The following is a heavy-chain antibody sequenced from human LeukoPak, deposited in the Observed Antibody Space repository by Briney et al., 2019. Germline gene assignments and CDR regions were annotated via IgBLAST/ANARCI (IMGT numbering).Heavy chain of an antibody. Sequence: ASVKVSCKASKYTFTGYYMHWVRQAPGQGLAWMGWIHPNSGGTNYDQKFQGRVTMTRDTSISTAYMELSRLTSDDTAVYYCARDEGPPRYNWNYGGPDYWGQGTLVTVSS. V-gene: IGHV1-2*02. CDR2: IHPNSGGT. J-gene: IGHJ4*02. CDR3: ARDEGPPRYNWNYGGPDY. CDR1: KYTFTGYY. D-gene: IGHD1-7*01.